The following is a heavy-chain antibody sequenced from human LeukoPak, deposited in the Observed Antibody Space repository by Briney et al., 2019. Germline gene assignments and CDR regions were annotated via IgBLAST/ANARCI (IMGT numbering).Heavy chain of an antibody. CDR3: ARLISSHHSFDY. D-gene: IGHD2/OR15-2a*01. V-gene: IGHV4-39*01. J-gene: IGHJ4*02. CDR1: GASISSSSFY. CDR2: IFYTGGT. Sequence: SETLSLTCTVSGASISSSSFYWSWIRQPPGGDLEYIGSIFYTGGTYYNPSLRSRVTISIETSKNQFSLRLRSVTAADTAVFYCARLISSHHSFDYWGQGTLVTVSS.